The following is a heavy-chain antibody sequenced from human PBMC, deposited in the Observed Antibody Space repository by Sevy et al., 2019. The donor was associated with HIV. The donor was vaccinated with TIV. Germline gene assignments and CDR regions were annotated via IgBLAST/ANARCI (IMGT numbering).Heavy chain of an antibody. D-gene: IGHD2-21*02. CDR2: ISGSGGST. CDR3: TKDGVKCDYY. J-gene: IGHJ4*02. V-gene: IGHV3-23*01. CDR1: GFTFNNYA. Sequence: GGSLRLSCAASGFTFNNYAMNWVRQAPGKGLEWVSTISGSGGSTAHAASVKGRFTISRDNSKNTLYLQMDSVRAEDTAVYYGTKDGVKCDYYWGQGTRVTVSS.